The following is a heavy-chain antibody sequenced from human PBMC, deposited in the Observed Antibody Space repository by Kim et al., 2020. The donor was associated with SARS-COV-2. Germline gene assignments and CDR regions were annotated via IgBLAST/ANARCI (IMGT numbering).Heavy chain of an antibody. CDR2: ISWDGTRT. Sequence: GGSLRLSCAASGFTFSTSPMGWVRQAPGKGLEWLSRISWDGTRTYYADSVKGRVTMSSDKSKNTVYLHMNSLRVEDTAVYYCAKGVTNSGFDYWGQGAQVTVSS. CDR3: AKGVTNSGFDY. CDR1: GFTFSTSP. V-gene: IGHV3-23*01. D-gene: IGHD4-17*01. J-gene: IGHJ4*02.